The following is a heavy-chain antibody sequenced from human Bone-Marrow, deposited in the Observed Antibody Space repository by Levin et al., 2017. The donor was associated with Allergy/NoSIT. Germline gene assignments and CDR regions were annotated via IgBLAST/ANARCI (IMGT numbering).Heavy chain of an antibody. CDR3: AREAWGSPLDY. Sequence: AGGSLRLSCAASGLTVSNNYMSWVRQAPGKGLEWVALIYSGGDTYYADSVKGRFTISRDSSKNTLYLQMNSLRVEDTAVYYCAREAWGSPLDYWGQGTLVTVSS. D-gene: IGHD3-16*01. J-gene: IGHJ4*02. V-gene: IGHV3-53*05. CDR2: IYSGGDT. CDR1: GLTVSNNY.